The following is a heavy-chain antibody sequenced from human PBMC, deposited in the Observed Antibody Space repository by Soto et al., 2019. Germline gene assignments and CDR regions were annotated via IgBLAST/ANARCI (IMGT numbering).Heavy chain of an antibody. CDR3: ARDRGVRDV. J-gene: IGHJ6*02. D-gene: IGHD2-8*01. Sequence: QVQLVQSRAEVKKPGASVKVSCKASGYTFTSYYMHWVRQAPGQGLEWMGWINPDSGVTYYPHKFQDRVTMTRDTSISTAYMELSRLTSDDTALYYCARDRGVRDVWGQGTTVIVSS. CDR2: INPDSGVT. CDR1: GYTFTSYY. V-gene: IGHV1-2*02.